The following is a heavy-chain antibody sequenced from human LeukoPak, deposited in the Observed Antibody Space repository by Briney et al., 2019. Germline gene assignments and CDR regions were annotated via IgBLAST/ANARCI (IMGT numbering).Heavy chain of an antibody. J-gene: IGHJ4*02. V-gene: IGHV4-39*01. CDR2: IFYTGNT. Sequence: KPSETLSLTCTVSGGSISSSTFYWGWIRQPPGKGLEWIGTIFYTGNTYYNPSLKSRLTISVDTSTNQFSLTLSSVTAADTAVYYCARLGGYSDYEAGYWGQGTLVTVSS. CDR3: ARLGGYSDYEAGY. CDR1: GGSISSSTFY. D-gene: IGHD4-11*01.